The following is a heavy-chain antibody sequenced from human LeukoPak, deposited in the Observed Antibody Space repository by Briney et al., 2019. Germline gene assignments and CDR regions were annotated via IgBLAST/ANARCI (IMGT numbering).Heavy chain of an antibody. CDR1: GFTFSSYA. Sequence: PGGSLRLSCAASGFTFSSYAMSWVRQAPGKGLEWVSGISGSGDNTYYADSVKGRFTISRDNSKNTLYLQMDSLRAEDTAVYYCAKGLGKATVTPLGYWGQGTLVTVSS. D-gene: IGHD4-11*01. CDR3: AKGLGKATVTPLGY. CDR2: ISGSGDNT. J-gene: IGHJ4*02. V-gene: IGHV3-23*01.